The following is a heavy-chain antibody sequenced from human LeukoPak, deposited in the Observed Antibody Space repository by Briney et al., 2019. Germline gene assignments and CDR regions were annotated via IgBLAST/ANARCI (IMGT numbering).Heavy chain of an antibody. J-gene: IGHJ4*02. CDR2: IYYSGST. CDR3: ARHGSYYDSGGYSHRPFDY. D-gene: IGHD3-22*01. V-gene: IGHV4-59*08. Sequence: SETLSLTCTVSGGSISSYYWSWIRQPPGKGLEWIGYIYYSGSTNYNPSLKSRVTISVDTSKNQFSLKLSSVTAADTAVYYCARHGSYYDSGGYSHRPFDYWGQGTLVTVSS. CDR1: GGSISSYY.